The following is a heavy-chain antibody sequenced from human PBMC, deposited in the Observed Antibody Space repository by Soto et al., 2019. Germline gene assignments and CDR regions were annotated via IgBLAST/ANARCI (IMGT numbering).Heavy chain of an antibody. CDR1: GYTFTSYA. CDR2: INAGNGTT. D-gene: IGHD6-13*01. J-gene: IGHJ4*02. V-gene: IGHV1-3*01. Sequence: QVQLVQSGAEVKKPGASVKVSCKASGYTFTSYAMHWVRQAPGQRLEWMGWINAGNGTTKYSQKFQGRVTFSRDTSASTAYMELSSLRSEDTAVYYCARDIMAAAPDYWGQGTLVTVSS. CDR3: ARDIMAAAPDY.